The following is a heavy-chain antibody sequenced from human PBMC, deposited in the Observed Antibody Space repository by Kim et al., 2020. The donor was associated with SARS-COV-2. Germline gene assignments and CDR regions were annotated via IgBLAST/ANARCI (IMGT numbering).Heavy chain of an antibody. J-gene: IGHJ4*02. V-gene: IGHV3-23*01. D-gene: IGHD6-19*01. CDR2: T. Sequence: TYYADSGKVRFTISRDNVKNTLYLKMNSLRDEDTAIYYCAKMSGSGQRAYWGQGTLVTVSS. CDR3: AKMSGSGQRAY.